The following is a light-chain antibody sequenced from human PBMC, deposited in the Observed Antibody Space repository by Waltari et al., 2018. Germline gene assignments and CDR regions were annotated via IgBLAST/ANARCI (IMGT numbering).Light chain of an antibody. CDR2: DTS. CDR1: QSVSFF. CDR3: QQRYSWPLT. Sequence: EIVLTQSPAIVSLSPGERATLSCRASQSVSFFLAWYQQKPGQGPRLLILDTSNRATGIPARFSGGGSGTDFPLTISSLEPEDFATYYCQQRYSWPLTFGGGTKVEIK. J-gene: IGKJ4*01. V-gene: IGKV3-11*01.